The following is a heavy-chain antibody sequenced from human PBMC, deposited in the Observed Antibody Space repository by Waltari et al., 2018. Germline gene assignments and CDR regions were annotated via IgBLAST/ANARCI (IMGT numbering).Heavy chain of an antibody. Sequence: QLQLQESGPGLVKPSETLSLTCTVPGGSISSSSYYWGWIRQPPGKGLEWIGSIYYSGSTYYNPSLKSRVTISVDTSKNQFSLKLSSVTAADTAVYYCARNLCSGGSCADAFDIWGQGTMVTVSS. J-gene: IGHJ3*02. CDR1: GGSISSSSYY. V-gene: IGHV4-39*07. CDR3: ARNLCSGGSCADAFDI. D-gene: IGHD2-15*01. CDR2: IYYSGST.